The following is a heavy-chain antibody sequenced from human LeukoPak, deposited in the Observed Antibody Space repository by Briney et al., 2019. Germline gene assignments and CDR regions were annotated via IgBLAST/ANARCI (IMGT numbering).Heavy chain of an antibody. Sequence: PSETLSLTCAVSGYSISSGYYWGWIRQPPGKGLEWIGSIYHSGSTYHNPSLKSRVTISVDTSKNQFSLKLSSVTAADTAVYYCASRGYSSGWYYYYYYMDVWGKGTTVTVSS. J-gene: IGHJ6*03. V-gene: IGHV4-38-2*01. D-gene: IGHD6-19*01. CDR1: GYSISSGYY. CDR2: IYHSGST. CDR3: ASRGYSSGWYYYYYYMDV.